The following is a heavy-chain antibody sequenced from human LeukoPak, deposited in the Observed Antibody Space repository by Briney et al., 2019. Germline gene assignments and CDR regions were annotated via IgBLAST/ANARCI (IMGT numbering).Heavy chain of an antibody. V-gene: IGHV3-48*02. CDR3: ARVHLYSSSLCIDY. J-gene: IGHJ4*02. CDR1: GFTFSSYS. Sequence: GGSLRLSCAASGFTFSSYSMNWVRQAPGKGLEWVSYISSSSSTIYYADSVKGRFTISRDNAKNSLYLQMNSLRDEDTAVYYCARVHLYSSSLCIDYWGQGTPVTVSP. D-gene: IGHD6-13*01. CDR2: ISSSSSTI.